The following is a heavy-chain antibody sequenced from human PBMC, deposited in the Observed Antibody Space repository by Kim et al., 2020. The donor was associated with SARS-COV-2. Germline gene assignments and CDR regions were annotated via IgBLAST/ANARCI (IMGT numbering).Heavy chain of an antibody. V-gene: IGHV1-2*05. CDR3: ARELAVTTFGFGDYYGMDV. J-gene: IGHJ6*02. CDR1: GYTFTGYY. CDR2: INPNSGGT. Sequence: ASVKVSCKASGYTFTGYYMHWVRQAPGQGLEWMGRINPNSGGTNYAQKFQGRVTMTRDTSISTAYMELSRLRSDDTVVYYCARELAVTTFGFGDYYGMDVWGQGTTVTVSS. D-gene: IGHD3-16*01.